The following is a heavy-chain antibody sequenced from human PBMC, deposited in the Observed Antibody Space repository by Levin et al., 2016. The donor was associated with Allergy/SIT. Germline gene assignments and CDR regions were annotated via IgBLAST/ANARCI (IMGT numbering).Heavy chain of an antibody. V-gene: IGHV3-30*03. D-gene: IGHD1-1*01. CDR2: ISYGGGRQ. Sequence: GGSLRLSCVASGFTFSNYGMHWVRQAPGKGLEWVTFISYGGGRQNYGGSVEGRFTITRDNSRNTLFLEMNSLRAEDTAIYYCAREREVGTSGATYLDYWGPGNPGHRLL. CDR3: AREREVGTSGATYLDY. J-gene: IGHJ4*02. CDR1: GFTFSNYG.